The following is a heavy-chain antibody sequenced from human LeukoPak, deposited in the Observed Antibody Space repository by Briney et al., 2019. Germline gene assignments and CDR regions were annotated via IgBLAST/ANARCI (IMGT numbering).Heavy chain of an antibody. CDR1: GYTFTSYD. V-gene: IGHV1-8*01. CDR3: ARGGVVIIKNYYYYGMDV. CDR2: MNPNSGNT. D-gene: IGHD3-3*01. Sequence: ASVKVSCKASGYTFTSYDINWVRQATGQGLEWMGWMNPNSGNTGYAQKIQGRVTMTRNTSISTAYMELSSLRSEDTAVYYCARGGVVIIKNYYYYGMDVWGQGTTVTVSS. J-gene: IGHJ6*02.